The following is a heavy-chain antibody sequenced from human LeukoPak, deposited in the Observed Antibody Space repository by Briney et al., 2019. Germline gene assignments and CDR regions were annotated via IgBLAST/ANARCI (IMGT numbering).Heavy chain of an antibody. CDR3: ARHLAIFGVVTDWYFDL. D-gene: IGHD3-3*01. J-gene: IGHJ2*01. V-gene: IGHV4-39*01. Sequence: SETLSLTCTVSGGSISSSSYYWGWIRQPPGKGLEWIGSIYYSGSTYYNPSLKSRVTISVDTSKNQFSLKLSSVTAADTAVYYCARHLAIFGVVTDWYFDLWGRGTLVTVSS. CDR1: GGSISSSSYY. CDR2: IYYSGST.